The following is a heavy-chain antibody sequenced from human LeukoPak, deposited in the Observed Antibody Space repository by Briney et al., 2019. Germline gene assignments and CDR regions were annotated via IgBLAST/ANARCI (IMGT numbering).Heavy chain of an antibody. CDR3: ARVEDYYGSGSYPVYYFDY. Sequence: PSETLSLTCTVSGGSISSGSYYWSWIRQPAGKGLEWIGRIYTSGSTSYNPSLKSRVTISVDTSKNQFSLKLTSVTAADTAVYYCARVEDYYGSGSYPVYYFDYWGQGTLVTVSS. CDR2: IYTSGST. D-gene: IGHD3-10*01. CDR1: GGSISSGSYY. V-gene: IGHV4-61*02. J-gene: IGHJ4*02.